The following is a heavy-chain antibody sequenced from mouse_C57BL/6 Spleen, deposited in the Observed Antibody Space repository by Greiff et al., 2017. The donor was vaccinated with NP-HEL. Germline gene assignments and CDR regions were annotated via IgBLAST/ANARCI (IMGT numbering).Heavy chain of an antibody. Sequence: QVQLQQSGPELVKPGASVKISCKASGYAFSSSWMNWVKQRPGKGLEWIGRIYPGDGDTNYNGKFKGKATLTADKSSSTAYMQLSSLTSEDSAVYFCARGHYDEVYWYFDVWGTGTTVTVSS. V-gene: IGHV1-82*01. J-gene: IGHJ1*03. CDR3: ARGHYDEVYWYFDV. CDR1: GYAFSSSW. D-gene: IGHD2-4*01. CDR2: IYPGDGDT.